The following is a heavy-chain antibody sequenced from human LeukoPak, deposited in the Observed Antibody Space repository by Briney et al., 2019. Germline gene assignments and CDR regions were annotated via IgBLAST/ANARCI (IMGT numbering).Heavy chain of an antibody. Sequence: GASVKVSFKASGGTFSSYTITWVRQAPGQGLEWMGGIMPLFGTANYAQKFQGRVTITTDESTSRAYMELSSLTSEDTAMYYCARVDRYHFYLDVWGKGTTVTVPS. V-gene: IGHV1-69*05. J-gene: IGHJ6*03. D-gene: IGHD2-21*02. CDR2: IMPLFGTA. CDR3: ARVDRYHFYLDV. CDR1: GGTFSSYT.